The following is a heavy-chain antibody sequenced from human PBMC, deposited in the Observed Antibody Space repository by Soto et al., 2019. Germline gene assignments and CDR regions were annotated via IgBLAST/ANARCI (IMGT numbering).Heavy chain of an antibody. CDR3: ASQVVPAARYDY. CDR2: IDPSDSYT. CDR1: GYSFTSYW. Sequence: GESLKISCKGSGYSFTSYWISWVRQMPGKGLGWMGRIDPSDSYTNYSPSFQGHVTISADKSISTAYLQWSSLKASDTAMYYCASQVVPAARYDYWGQGTLVTVSS. D-gene: IGHD2-2*01. J-gene: IGHJ4*02. V-gene: IGHV5-10-1*01.